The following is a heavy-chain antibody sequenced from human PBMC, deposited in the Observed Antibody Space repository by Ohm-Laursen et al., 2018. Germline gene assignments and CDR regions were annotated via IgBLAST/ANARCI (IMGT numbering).Heavy chain of an antibody. CDR2: FSYDGSDK. J-gene: IGHJ4*02. D-gene: IGHD5-24*01. Sequence: SLRLSCSASGFTFSDCGMHWVRQTPGKGLEWVAVFSYDGSDKHYADSVKGRFTISRDNSKNTLDLQMNSLRAEDTAVYYCARDSAGMADYWGQGTLVTVSS. CDR1: GFTFSDCG. CDR3: ARDSAGMADY. V-gene: IGHV3-30*03.